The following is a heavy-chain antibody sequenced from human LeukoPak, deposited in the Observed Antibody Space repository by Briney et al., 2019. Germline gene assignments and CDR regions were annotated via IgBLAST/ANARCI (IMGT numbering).Heavy chain of an antibody. CDR2: INPNSGGT. CDR1: GYTFTGYY. Sequence: ASVKVSCKASGYTFTGYYMHWVRQAPGQGLEWMGWINPNSGGTNYAQKFQGRVTMTSDTSISTAYMELSRLRSDDTAVYYCARGGPGQWITMIVELDYWGQGTLVTVSS. V-gene: IGHV1-2*02. D-gene: IGHD3-22*01. J-gene: IGHJ4*02. CDR3: ARGGPGQWITMIVELDY.